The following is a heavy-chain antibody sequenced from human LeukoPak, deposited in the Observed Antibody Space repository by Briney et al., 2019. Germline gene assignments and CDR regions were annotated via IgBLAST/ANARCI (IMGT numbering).Heavy chain of an antibody. J-gene: IGHJ4*02. CDR1: GFTFSNSW. Sequence: GGSLRLSCAAPGFTFSNSWMSWLRQAPGKGLEWVANINQDGSAKYYVDSVKGRFTISRDNSKNTLYLQMNSLRAEDTAVYYCARDCPNPNIAAAGTVPVLDYWGQGTLVTVSS. D-gene: IGHD6-13*01. V-gene: IGHV3-7*01. CDR3: ARDCPNPNIAAAGTVPVLDY. CDR2: INQDGSAK.